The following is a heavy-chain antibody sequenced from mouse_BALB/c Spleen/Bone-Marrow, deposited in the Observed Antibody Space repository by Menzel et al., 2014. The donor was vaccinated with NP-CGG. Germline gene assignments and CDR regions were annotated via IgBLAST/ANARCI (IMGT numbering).Heavy chain of an antibody. D-gene: IGHD2-14*01. Sequence: QVQLQQSGAELVMPGASVKMSCKASGHTFTDYWMHWVKQRPGQGLEWIGAIDTSDSYTSYNQKFKGEATLTLDESSSTAYMQLSSLTSEDSAVYYCARSDYRFDPLPYWGQGTLVTVSA. CDR3: ARSDYRFDPLPY. CDR1: GHTFTDYW. CDR2: IDTSDSYT. V-gene: IGHV1-69*01. J-gene: IGHJ3*01.